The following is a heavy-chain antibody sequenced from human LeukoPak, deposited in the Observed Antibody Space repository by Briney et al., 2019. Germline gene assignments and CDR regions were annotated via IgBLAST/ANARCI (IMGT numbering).Heavy chain of an antibody. CDR2: IYTSGST. V-gene: IGHV4-61*02. Sequence: SQTLSLTCTVSGGSISSGSYYWSWFRQPAGKGLEWIGRIYTSGSTNYNPSLKSRVTISVDTSKNQFSLKLSSVTAADTAVYYCARGDGITGTTMEFDYWGQGTLVTVSS. D-gene: IGHD1-7*01. CDR1: GGSISSGSYY. CDR3: ARGDGITGTTMEFDY. J-gene: IGHJ4*02.